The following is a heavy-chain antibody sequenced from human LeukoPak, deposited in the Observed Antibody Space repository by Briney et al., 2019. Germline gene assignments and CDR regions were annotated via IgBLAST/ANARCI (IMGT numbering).Heavy chain of an antibody. CDR2: IIPIFGTA. CDR3: ARESTGTEIHFDY. J-gene: IGHJ4*02. V-gene: IGHV1-69*05. CDR1: GYTFTSYG. Sequence: SVKVSCKASGYTFTSYGISWVRQAPGQGLEWMGRIIPIFGTANYAQKFQGRVTITTDESTSTAYMEQSSLRSEDTAVYYCARESTGTEIHFDYWGQGTLVTVSS. D-gene: IGHD1-1*01.